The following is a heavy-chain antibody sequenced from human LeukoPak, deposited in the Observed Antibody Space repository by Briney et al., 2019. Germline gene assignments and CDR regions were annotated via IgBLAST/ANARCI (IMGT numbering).Heavy chain of an antibody. V-gene: IGHV3-15*01. CDR3: TTDLGDHFWSGLLWFDP. CDR2: IKSKTDGGTT. CDR1: GFTFSNAW. J-gene: IGHJ5*02. Sequence: GGSLRLPCAASGFTFSNAWMSWVRKAPGKGLEWVGRIKSKTDGGTTDYAAPVKGRFTISRDDSKNTLYLQMNSLKTEDTAVYYCTTDLGDHFWSGLLWFDPWGQGTLVTVSS. D-gene: IGHD3-3*02.